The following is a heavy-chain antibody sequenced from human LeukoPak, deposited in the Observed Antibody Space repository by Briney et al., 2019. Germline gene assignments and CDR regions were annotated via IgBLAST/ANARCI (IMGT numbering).Heavy chain of an antibody. CDR1: GYSFPDYW. J-gene: IGHJ6*02. CDR2: IYPDDSDT. CDR3: ARRSNTPAYYYGMDV. Sequence: GESLKISCKGSGYSFPDYWIGWVRQMPGKGLEWMGIIYPDDSDTRYSPSFQGQVTISADKSISTAYLQWSSLKASDTAMYYCARRSNTPAYYYGMDVWGQGTTVTVSS. D-gene: IGHD2-2*02. V-gene: IGHV5-51*01.